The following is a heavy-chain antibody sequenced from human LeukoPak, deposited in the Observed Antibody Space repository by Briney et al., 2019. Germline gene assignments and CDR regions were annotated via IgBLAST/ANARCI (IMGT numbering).Heavy chain of an antibody. D-gene: IGHD3-22*01. CDR1: GFTFSSYA. CDR2: ISGGSGST. V-gene: IGHV3-23*01. Sequence: GGSLRLSCAASGFTFSSYAMSWVRQAPGKGLAWVSTISGGSGSTYCADSVKGRFTISRDNSKNTLYLQMNSLRDEDTAVYYRAKHRFESGGYHSTDWGQGTLVTVSS. CDR3: AKHRFESGGYHSTD. J-gene: IGHJ4*02.